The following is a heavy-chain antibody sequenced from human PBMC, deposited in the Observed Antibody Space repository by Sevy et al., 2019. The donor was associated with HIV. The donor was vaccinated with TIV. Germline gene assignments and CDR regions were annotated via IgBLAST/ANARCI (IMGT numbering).Heavy chain of an antibody. Sequence: GGSLRPSCIASGFSFDTYSMNWVRQTPGQGLEWVSSISSGSSYIYYADSVKGRFTISRDNAKNSLSLEMNSLRVEDTAIYYCARDDYDTTPCAFDVWGQGTMVTVSS. CDR1: GFSFDTYS. CDR2: ISSGSSYI. CDR3: ARDDYDTTPCAFDV. V-gene: IGHV3-21*06. J-gene: IGHJ3*01. D-gene: IGHD3-22*01.